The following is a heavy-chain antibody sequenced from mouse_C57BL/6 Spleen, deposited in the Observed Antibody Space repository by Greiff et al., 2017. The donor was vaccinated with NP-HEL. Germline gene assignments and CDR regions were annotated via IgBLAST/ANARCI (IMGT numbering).Heavy chain of an antibody. CDR1: GYTFTDYN. Sequence: VQLQESGPELVKPGASVKMSCKASGYTFTDYNMHWVKQSHGKSLEWIGYINPNNGGTSYNQKFKGKATLTVNKSSSTAYMELRSLTSEDAAVYYCAEDYGYAMDYWGQGTSVTVSS. CDR3: AEDYGYAMDY. V-gene: IGHV1-22*01. CDR2: INPNNGGT. D-gene: IGHD2-4*01. J-gene: IGHJ4*01.